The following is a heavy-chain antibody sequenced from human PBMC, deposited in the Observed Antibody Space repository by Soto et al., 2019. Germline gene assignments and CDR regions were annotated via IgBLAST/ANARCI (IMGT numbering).Heavy chain of an antibody. CDR3: ATDRGPRRQWLIDHFDY. Sequence: QVQLVESGGGVVQPGRSLRVSCAASGFTFSIYAMHWVRQAPGTGLEWVAVISYDGTKTYYADSVKGRFTISRDTSKNTVDLQMNSRRDEDTAVYYCATDRGPRRQWLIDHFDYWGHGTLVTGSP. V-gene: IGHV3-30*03. D-gene: IGHD6-19*01. J-gene: IGHJ4*01. CDR2: ISYDGTKT. CDR1: GFTFSIYA.